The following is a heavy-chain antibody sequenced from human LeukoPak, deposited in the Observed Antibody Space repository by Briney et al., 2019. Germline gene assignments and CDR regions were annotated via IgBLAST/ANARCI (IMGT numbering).Heavy chain of an antibody. CDR1: GLTFSGAW. J-gene: IGHJ4*02. Sequence: GGSLRLSCVLSGLTFSGAWMSWVRQAPGKGLEWVANIKQDGSEKYYVDSVKGRFTISRDNAKNSLYLQMNSLRAEDTAVYYCARGFLGGQGTLVTVSS. V-gene: IGHV3-7*04. CDR3: ARGFL. CDR2: IKQDGSEK.